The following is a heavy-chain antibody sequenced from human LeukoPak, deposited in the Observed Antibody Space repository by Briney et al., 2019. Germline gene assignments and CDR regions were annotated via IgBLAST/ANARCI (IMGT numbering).Heavy chain of an antibody. Sequence: GGSLRLSCAASGFTFSSYAMSWVRQTPGKGLEWVSAISGSGGSTYYADSVKGRFTISRDSSRNTLYLQMNSLRAEDTAVYYCARGRGYSGYHFDYWGQGTLVTVSS. J-gene: IGHJ4*02. CDR2: ISGSGGST. D-gene: IGHD5-12*01. CDR3: ARGRGYSGYHFDY. CDR1: GFTFSSYA. V-gene: IGHV3-23*01.